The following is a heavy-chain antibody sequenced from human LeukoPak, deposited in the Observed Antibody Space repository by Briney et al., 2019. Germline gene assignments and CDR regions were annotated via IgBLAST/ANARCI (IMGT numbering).Heavy chain of an antibody. Sequence: SETLSLTCTVSGGSISSYFWSWIRQPPGKGLEWIGYISYSGSTNYNPSLKSRVTISVDTSKSQLSLRLSSVTAADTAVYYCARRGVAGAFDIWGQGTMVTVSS. J-gene: IGHJ3*02. D-gene: IGHD6-19*01. CDR3: ARRGVAGAFDI. CDR1: GGSISSYF. CDR2: ISYSGST. V-gene: IGHV4-59*08.